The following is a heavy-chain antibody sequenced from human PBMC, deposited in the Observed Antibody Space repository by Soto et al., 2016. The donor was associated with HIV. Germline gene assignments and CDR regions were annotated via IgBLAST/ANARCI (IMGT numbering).Heavy chain of an antibody. V-gene: IGHV3-33*01. J-gene: IGHJ4*02. CDR3: ARERWLLLLVSDY. CDR2: IYYDGSNE. Sequence: VQLVESGGGVVQPGRSLRLSCAASGFSFSSYGVHWVRQAPGKGLEWVAFIYYDGSNEYYADSVKGRFTISRDNFKNTVYLQMNNLRAEDTAVYYCARERWLLLLVSDYWGQGNPGHRLL. D-gene: IGHD3-22*01. CDR1: GFSFSSYG.